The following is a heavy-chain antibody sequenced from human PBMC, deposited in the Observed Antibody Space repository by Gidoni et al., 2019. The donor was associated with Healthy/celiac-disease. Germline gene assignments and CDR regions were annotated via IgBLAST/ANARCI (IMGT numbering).Heavy chain of an antibody. D-gene: IGHD6-19*01. CDR1: GGSFSGYY. V-gene: IGHV4-34*01. J-gene: IGHJ5*02. CDR2: INHSGST. CDR3: ARSMEQWLPITWNWFDP. Sequence: QVQLQQWGAGLLKPSATLSLTCAVYGGSFSGYYWSWIRQPPGKGLEWIGEINHSGSTNYNPSLKSRVTISVDTSKNQFSLKLSSVTAADTAVYYCARSMEQWLPITWNWFDPWGQGTLVTVSS.